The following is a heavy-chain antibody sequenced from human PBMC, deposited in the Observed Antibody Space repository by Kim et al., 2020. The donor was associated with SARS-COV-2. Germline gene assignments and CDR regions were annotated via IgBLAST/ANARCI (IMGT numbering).Heavy chain of an antibody. D-gene: IGHD5-18*01. CDR2: INHSGST. J-gene: IGHJ4*02. Sequence: SETLSLTCAVYGGSFSGYYWSWIRQPPGKGLEWIGEINHSGSTNYNPSLKSRVTISVDTSKNQFSLKLSSVTAADTAVYYCARGRVSRRELWLLTKYFDYWGQGTLVTVSS. CDR1: GGSFSGYY. V-gene: IGHV4-34*01. CDR3: ARGRVSRRELWLLTKYFDY.